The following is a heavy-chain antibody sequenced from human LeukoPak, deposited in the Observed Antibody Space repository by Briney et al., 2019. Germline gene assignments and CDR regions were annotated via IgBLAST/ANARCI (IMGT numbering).Heavy chain of an antibody. CDR2: IRKDGGET. J-gene: IGHJ4*02. D-gene: IGHD6-19*01. CDR3: ARHTSGQPFDY. Sequence: GGSLRLSCAASGFPFSNYWMNWVRQAPGNALEWVAYIRKDGGETYYVDSVKGRFAISRDNAKNSLYLQMNSLRAEDTAVYYCARHTSGQPFDYWGQGTLVTVSS. V-gene: IGHV3-7*03. CDR1: GFPFSNYW.